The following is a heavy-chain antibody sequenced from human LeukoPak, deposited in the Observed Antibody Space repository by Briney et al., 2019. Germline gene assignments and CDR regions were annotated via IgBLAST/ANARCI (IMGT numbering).Heavy chain of an antibody. Sequence: GGSLRLSCAASGFTFSSYWMNWVRQAPGKGLEWVSYISSSSGTIYYADSVKGRFTISRDNAKNSLYLQMNSLRAEDTAVYYCARIVRDSNFDSWGQGTLVTVSS. CDR3: ARIVRDSNFDS. V-gene: IGHV3-48*01. J-gene: IGHJ4*02. CDR2: ISSSSGTI. CDR1: GFTFSSYW. D-gene: IGHD3-10*01.